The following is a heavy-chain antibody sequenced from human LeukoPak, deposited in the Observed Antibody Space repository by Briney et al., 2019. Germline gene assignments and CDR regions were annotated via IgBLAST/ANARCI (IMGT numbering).Heavy chain of an antibody. CDR3: PRASEYRLLYYYYYCMDV. CDR2: IYYSGST. CDR1: GGSISSDGYY. D-gene: IGHD2-2*01. Sequence: PSETLSLTCTVSGGSISSDGYYWGWIRQHPGKGLEWIGYIYYSGSTYYNPSLKSRVTISVDTSKNQFSLKLSSVTAADTAVYYCPRASEYRLLYYYYYCMDVWGKGTTVTVSS. J-gene: IGHJ6*03. V-gene: IGHV4-31*03.